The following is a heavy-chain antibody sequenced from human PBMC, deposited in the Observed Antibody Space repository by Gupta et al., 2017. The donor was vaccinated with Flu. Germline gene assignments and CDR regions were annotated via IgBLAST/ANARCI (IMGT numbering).Heavy chain of an antibody. V-gene: IGHV3-74*01. CDR3: ARVPKSYWYFDL. Sequence: FRSYWMHWVRQAPGKGLVWVSRINSDGSSTSYADSVKGRFTISRDNAKNTLYLQMNSLRAEDTAVYYCARVPKSYWYFDLWGRGTLVTVSS. CDR2: INSDGSST. CDR1: FRSYW. J-gene: IGHJ2*01.